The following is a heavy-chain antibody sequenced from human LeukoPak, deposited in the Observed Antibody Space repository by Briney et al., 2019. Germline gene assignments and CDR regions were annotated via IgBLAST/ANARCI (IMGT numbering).Heavy chain of an antibody. CDR1: GYSISSGYY. CDR3: ARQEVEYCSSTSCYPGVNAFDI. CDR2: INRSGST. V-gene: IGHV4-38-2*02. D-gene: IGHD2-2*01. Sequence: PSETLSLTCTVSGYSISSGYYWSWIRQPPGKGLEWIGEINRSGSTNYNPSLKSRVTISVDTSKNQFSLKLSSVTAADTAVYYCARQEVEYCSSTSCYPGVNAFDIWGQGTMVTVSS. J-gene: IGHJ3*02.